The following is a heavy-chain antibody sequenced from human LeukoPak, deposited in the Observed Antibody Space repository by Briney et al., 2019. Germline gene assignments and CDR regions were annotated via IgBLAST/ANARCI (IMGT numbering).Heavy chain of an antibody. V-gene: IGHV1-3*03. CDR2: ITTGRGET. Sequence: ASVKVSCKASGYTFTDYALHWVRQAPGQSLEWMGWITTGRGETRYSQEFQRRITFIRDTSASTVYMDLSDLSTEDTAVYYCASGGKQWRGGNYFDSWGQGTLVAVSS. CDR3: ASGGKQWRGGNYFDS. D-gene: IGHD6-19*01. J-gene: IGHJ4*02. CDR1: GYTFTDYA.